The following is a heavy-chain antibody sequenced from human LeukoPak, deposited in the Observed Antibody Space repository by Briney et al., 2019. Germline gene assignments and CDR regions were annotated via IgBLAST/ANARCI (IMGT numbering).Heavy chain of an antibody. Sequence: ASVKVSCKASGGTFSSYAISWVRQAPGQGLEWMGGIIPILGIANYAQKFQGRVTITADKSTSTAYMELSSLRSEDTAVYYCARGATVAKGLDYWGQGTLVTVSS. V-gene: IGHV1-69*04. CDR3: ARGATVAKGLDY. J-gene: IGHJ4*02. D-gene: IGHD4-23*01. CDR2: IIPILGIA. CDR1: GGTFSSYA.